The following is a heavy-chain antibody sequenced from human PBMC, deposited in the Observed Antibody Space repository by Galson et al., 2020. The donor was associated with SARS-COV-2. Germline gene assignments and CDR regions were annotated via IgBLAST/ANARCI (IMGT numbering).Heavy chain of an antibody. CDR3: TTDLYYYDSSGYRVDL. V-gene: IGHV3-15*01. CDR1: GFTFSNAW. D-gene: IGHD3-22*01. J-gene: IGHJ2*01. CDR2: ITSKTDGGTT. Sequence: GGSLRLSCAASGFTFSNAWMSWVRQAPGKGLEWVGRITSKTDGGTTDYAAPVKGRFTISRDDSKNTLYLQMNSLKTEDTAVYYCTTDLYYYDSSGYRVDLWGRGTLVTVSS.